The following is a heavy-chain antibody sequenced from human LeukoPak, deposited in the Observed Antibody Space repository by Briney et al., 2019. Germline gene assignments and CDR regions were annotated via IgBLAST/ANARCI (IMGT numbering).Heavy chain of an antibody. J-gene: IGHJ4*02. CDR3: ASHYYDSSGLDY. CDR2: IYTSGST. Sequence: SETLSLTCTVSGGSISSSIYYWGWIRQSPGKGLEWIGRIYTSGSTNYNPSLKSRVTISVDTSKNQFSLKLSSVTAADTAVYYCASHYYDSSGLDYWGQGTLVTVSS. D-gene: IGHD3-22*01. V-gene: IGHV4-39*07. CDR1: GGSISSSIYY.